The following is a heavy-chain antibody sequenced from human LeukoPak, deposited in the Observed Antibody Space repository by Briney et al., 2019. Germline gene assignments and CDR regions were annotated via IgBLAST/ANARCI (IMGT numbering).Heavy chain of an antibody. D-gene: IGHD4-17*01. Sequence: SETLSLTCAVYGGSFSGYYWSWLRQPPGKGPEWIGEINHSGSTNYNPSLKSRVTISVDTSKNQFSLKLSSVTAADTAVYYCARTTVTQYYFDYWGQGTLVTVSS. V-gene: IGHV4-34*01. CDR1: GGSFSGYY. CDR3: ARTTVTQYYFDY. CDR2: INHSGST. J-gene: IGHJ4*02.